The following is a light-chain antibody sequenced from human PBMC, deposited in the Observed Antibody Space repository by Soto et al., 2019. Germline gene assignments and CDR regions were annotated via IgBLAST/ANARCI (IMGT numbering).Light chain of an antibody. Sequence: QSVLTQPASVSGSPGQSITISCTGTSSDVGNYNLVSWFQQHPDKAPKLMIYEVTKRPSGVSNRFSGSKSGNTASLTISGLQAEDEADYYCCSYADSDTFVFGTGTKVTFL. CDR2: EVT. J-gene: IGLJ1*01. V-gene: IGLV2-23*02. CDR1: SSDVGNYNL. CDR3: CSYADSDTFV.